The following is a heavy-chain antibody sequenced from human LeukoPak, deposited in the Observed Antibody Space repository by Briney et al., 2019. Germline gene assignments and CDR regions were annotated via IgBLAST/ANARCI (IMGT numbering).Heavy chain of an antibody. J-gene: IGHJ4*02. CDR1: GYSISSGYY. CDR2: IYHSGST. CDR3: ARGGSSSSYYGVDY. D-gene: IGHD6-6*01. V-gene: IGHV4-38-2*01. Sequence: SETLSLTCAVSGYSISSGYYWGWIRQPPGNGLEWIGSIYHSGSTYYNPSLKSRVTISVDTSKNQFSLKLSSVTAADTAVYYCARGGSSSSYYGVDYWGQGTLVTVSS.